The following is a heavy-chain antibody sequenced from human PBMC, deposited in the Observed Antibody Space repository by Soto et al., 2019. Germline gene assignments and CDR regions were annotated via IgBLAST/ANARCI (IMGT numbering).Heavy chain of an antibody. Sequence: PGGSLRLSCAASGFTFSNYAMSWVRQAPGKGLEWVSTITGTGGNTYYADSVKGRFSISRDNSKYTVYLQMNSLRAEDTSVYYCANASYFATNWFGPWGQGTLVTVSS. CDR3: ANASYFATNWFGP. CDR1: GFTFSNYA. CDR2: ITGTGGNT. J-gene: IGHJ5*02. V-gene: IGHV3-23*01. D-gene: IGHD3-10*01.